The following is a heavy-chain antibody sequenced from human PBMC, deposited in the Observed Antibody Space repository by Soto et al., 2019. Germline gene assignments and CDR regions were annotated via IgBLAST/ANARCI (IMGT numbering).Heavy chain of an antibody. CDR2: IYYSGST. J-gene: IGHJ6*02. CDR3: ARHASSGWSRYYGMDV. D-gene: IGHD6-19*01. CDR1: GGSISSSSYY. Sequence: QLQLQESGPGLVKPSETLSLTCTVSGGSISSSSYYWGWIRQPPGKGLEWIGSIYYSGSTYYNPSLKSRVTISVDTSKNQFSLKLSSVTAADTAVYYCARHASSGWSRYYGMDVWGQGTTVTVSS. V-gene: IGHV4-39*01.